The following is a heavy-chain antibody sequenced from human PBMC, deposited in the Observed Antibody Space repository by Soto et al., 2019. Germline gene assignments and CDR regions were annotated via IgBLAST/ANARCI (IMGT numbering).Heavy chain of an antibody. V-gene: IGHV3-33*01. D-gene: IGHD6-25*01. CDR3: ARDYSSTGYGLNY. CDR1: GFTFSSYG. Sequence: PGGSLRLSCAASGFTFSSYGMHWVRQAPGKGLEWVAVIWYDGTKEYYADSVKGRFTISRDNSKNTLYLQMMSLGAEDTAVYYCARDYSSTGYGLNYWGQGTLVTVSA. J-gene: IGHJ4*02. CDR2: IWYDGTKE.